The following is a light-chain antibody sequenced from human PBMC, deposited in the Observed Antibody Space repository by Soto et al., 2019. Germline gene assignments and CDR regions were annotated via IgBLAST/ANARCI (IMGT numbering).Light chain of an antibody. Sequence: HSVLPQPPSASGSPGQSVTISFTGTKNYVGFYDFVSWYQHHPGKAPILIIYEVVQRPSGVPDRFSGSKSGNTASLTVSGLQAADEADYFCKSYAGSNTYVFGSGNKVTVL. CDR2: EVV. CDR3: KSYAGSNTYV. CDR1: KNYVGFYDF. V-gene: IGLV2-8*01. J-gene: IGLJ1*01.